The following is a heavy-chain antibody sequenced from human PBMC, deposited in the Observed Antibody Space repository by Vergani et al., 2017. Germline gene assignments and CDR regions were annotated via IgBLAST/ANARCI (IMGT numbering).Heavy chain of an antibody. CDR1: GYTFSNYY. V-gene: IGHV1-46*03. CDR2: INPSGGHT. D-gene: IGHD3-9*01. CDR3: ARGDYGILTGYRY. J-gene: IGHJ4*02. Sequence: QVQVVQSGAEVKKSGASVKVSCKTSGYTFSNYYMHWVRQAPGQGLAWMGIINPSGGHTNYAQKFQGRVTMTRATSTSTVYMELSSLRSEDTAIYYCARGDYGILTGYRYWGQGTLVTVSA.